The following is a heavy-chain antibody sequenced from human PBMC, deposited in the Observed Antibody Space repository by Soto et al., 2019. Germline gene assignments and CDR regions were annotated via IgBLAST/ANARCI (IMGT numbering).Heavy chain of an antibody. J-gene: IGHJ1*01. D-gene: IGHD2-15*01. Sequence: ASVKVSCKVSGYTLTELSMHWVRQAPGKGLEWMGGFDPEDGETIYAQKFQGRVTMTEDTSTDTAYMELSSLRSEDTAVYYCATGVNDCSGGSCYSGEYFQHWGQGTLVTVSS. CDR2: FDPEDGET. V-gene: IGHV1-24*01. CDR3: ATGVNDCSGGSCYSGEYFQH. CDR1: GYTLTELS.